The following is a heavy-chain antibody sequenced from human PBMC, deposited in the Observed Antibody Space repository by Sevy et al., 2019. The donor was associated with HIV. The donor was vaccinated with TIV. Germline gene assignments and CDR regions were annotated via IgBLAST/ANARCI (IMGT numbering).Heavy chain of an antibody. D-gene: IGHD3-22*01. Sequence: GESLKISCKGSGYSFTSHWIGWVRHMPGKGLEWMGIIYPDDSDTRYSPSFQGQVTFSADKSISTAYLQWSSLKASDTAMYFCATSRSGYFDSSGYYIYWGQGTLVTVSS. J-gene: IGHJ4*02. CDR3: ATSRSGYFDSSGYYIY. CDR2: IYPDDSDT. CDR1: GYSFTSHW. V-gene: IGHV5-51*01.